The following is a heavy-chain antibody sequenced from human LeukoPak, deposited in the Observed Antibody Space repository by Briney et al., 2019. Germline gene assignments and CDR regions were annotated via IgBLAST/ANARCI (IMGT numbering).Heavy chain of an antibody. D-gene: IGHD2-15*01. V-gene: IGHV3-7*01. J-gene: IGHJ3*02. CDR1: GFMFNSSW. CDR3: TGERIESAFDI. CDR2: IKQDGGVI. Sequence: PGGSLRLSCAASGFMFNSSWMNWVRQAPGKGLEWVANIKQDGGVIQYVDSVKGRFTIFRDNAKNSPYLQMNSLRVDDTAVYYCTGERIESAFDIWGQGTLVSVSS.